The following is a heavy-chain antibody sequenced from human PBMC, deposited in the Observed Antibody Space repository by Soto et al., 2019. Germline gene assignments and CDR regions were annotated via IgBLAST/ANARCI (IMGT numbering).Heavy chain of an antibody. CDR1: GYTFTWYG. CDR2: ISAYNGNT. J-gene: IGHJ4*02. CDR3: ARGRVESPTGSSGWYCFDY. D-gene: IGHD6-19*01. V-gene: IGHV1-18*01. Sequence: GASLKVSCKASGYTFTWYGISCARQASGQELEWMGWISAYNGNTNYAQKLQGRVTMTTDTSTSTAYMELRRLRSDDTAVYYCARGRVESPTGSSGWYCFDYWGQGTLVTGSS.